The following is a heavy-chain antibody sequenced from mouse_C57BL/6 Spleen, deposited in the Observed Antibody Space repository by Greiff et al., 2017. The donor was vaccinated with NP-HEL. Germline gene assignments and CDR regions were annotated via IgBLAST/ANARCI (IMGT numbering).Heavy chain of an antibody. CDR3: ARFDYGSSYEAWFAY. V-gene: IGHV1-72*01. Sequence: QVQLQQPGAELVKPAASVKLSCKASGYTFTSYWMHWVKQRPGRGLEWIGRIDPNSGGTKYNEKFKSKATLTVDKPSSTAYMQLSSLTSEDSAVYYCARFDYGSSYEAWFAYWGQGTLVTVSA. J-gene: IGHJ3*01. CDR1: GYTFTSYW. D-gene: IGHD1-1*01. CDR2: IDPNSGGT.